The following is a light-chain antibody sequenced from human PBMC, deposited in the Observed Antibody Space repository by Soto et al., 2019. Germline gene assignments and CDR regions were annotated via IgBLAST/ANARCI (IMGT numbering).Light chain of an antibody. J-gene: IGKJ3*01. V-gene: IGKV3-20*01. CDR3: QQYVSSGT. Sequence: GWPQSPATLSVSPGERATLSCRASQSVSSNLAWYQQKPGQAPRLLIYGASSRATGIPDRFSGSGSGTDFTLTISRLEPEDFAVYYCQQYVSSGTFCPGGKVDIK. CDR2: GAS. CDR1: QSVSSN.